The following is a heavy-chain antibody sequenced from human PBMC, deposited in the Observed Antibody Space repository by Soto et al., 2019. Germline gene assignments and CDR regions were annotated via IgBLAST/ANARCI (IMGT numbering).Heavy chain of an antibody. V-gene: IGHV3-13*01. CDR3: ARAPRYCSGGSCYPLMGLDY. Sequence: GGSLRLSCAASGFTFSSYDMHWVRQATGKGLEWVSAIGTAGDTYYPGSVKGRFTISRENAKNSLYLQMNSLRAGDTAVYYCARAPRYCSGGSCYPLMGLDYWGQGTLVTVSS. J-gene: IGHJ4*02. CDR1: GFTFSSYD. CDR2: IGTAGDT. D-gene: IGHD2-15*01.